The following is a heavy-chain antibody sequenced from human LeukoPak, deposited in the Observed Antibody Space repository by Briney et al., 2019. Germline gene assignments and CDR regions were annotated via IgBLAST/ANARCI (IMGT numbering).Heavy chain of an antibody. CDR3: ARGGRVAADY. CDR2: INPNSGGT. V-gene: IGHV1-2*02. D-gene: IGHD6-13*01. J-gene: IGHJ4*02. CDR1: GYTFTGYY. Sequence: ASVKVSCKASGYTFTGYYMHWVRQAPGQGLEWMGWINPNSGGTNYAQEFQGRVTITRDTSASTAYMELSSLRSEDMAVYYCARGGRVAADYWGQGTLVTVSS.